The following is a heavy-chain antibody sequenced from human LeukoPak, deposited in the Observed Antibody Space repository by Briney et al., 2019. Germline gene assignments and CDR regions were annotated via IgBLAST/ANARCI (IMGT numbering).Heavy chain of an antibody. J-gene: IGHJ4*02. V-gene: IGHV4-30-4*01. D-gene: IGHD2-15*01. CDR2: IYYSGST. CDR1: GGSISSGDYY. Sequence: SETLSLTCTVSGGSISSGDYYWSWIRQPPGKGLEWIGYIYYSGSTYYNPSLKSRVTISVDTSKNQFSLKLSSVTAADTAVYYCARLGYCSGGSCYGGYFDYWGQGTLVTVSS. CDR3: ARLGYCSGGSCYGGYFDY.